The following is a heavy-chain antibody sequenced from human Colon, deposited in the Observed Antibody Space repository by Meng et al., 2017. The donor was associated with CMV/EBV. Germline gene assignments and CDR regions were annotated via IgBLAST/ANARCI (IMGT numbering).Heavy chain of an antibody. V-gene: IGHV3-23*02. CDR1: GVAYKEEA. Sequence: SGVAYKEEARSWVRQAQGKGLEWVTGISSNGGNADYVDSVRGRFTISRDDSKNTLYLHMKSLRPEDTAIYYCAIRLGTGIAVAGSLGYWGQGTLVTVSS. CDR2: ISSNGGNA. D-gene: IGHD6-19*01. CDR3: AIRLGTGIAVAGSLGY. J-gene: IGHJ4*02.